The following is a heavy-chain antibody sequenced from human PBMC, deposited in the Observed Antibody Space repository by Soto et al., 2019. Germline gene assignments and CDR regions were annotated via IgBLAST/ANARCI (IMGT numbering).Heavy chain of an antibody. CDR2: INPNSGGT. CDR3: ARDGGRITIFGVDKYYFDY. V-gene: IGHV1-2*02. Sequence: QVQLVQSGAEVKKPGASVKVSCKASGYTFTGYYMHWVRQAPGQGLEWMGWINPNSGGTNYAQKFQGRVTMTRDTSISTAYMELSRLGSDDTAVYYCARDGGRITIFGVDKYYFDYWGQGTLVTVSS. J-gene: IGHJ4*02. D-gene: IGHD3-3*01. CDR1: GYTFTGYY.